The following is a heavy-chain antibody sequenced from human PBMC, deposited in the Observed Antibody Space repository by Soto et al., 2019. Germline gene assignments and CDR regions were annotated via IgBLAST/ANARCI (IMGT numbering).Heavy chain of an antibody. D-gene: IGHD4-17*01. V-gene: IGHV4-34*01. CDR3: ARGRTPGYGDYRVLYFDY. J-gene: IGHJ4*02. CDR1: GGSFSGYY. CDR2: INHSGST. Sequence: SETLSLTCAVYGGSFSGYYWSWIRQPPGKGLEWTGEINHSGSTNYNPSLKSRVTISVDTSKNQFSLKLSSVTAADTAVYYCARGRTPGYGDYRVLYFDYWGQGTLVTVSS.